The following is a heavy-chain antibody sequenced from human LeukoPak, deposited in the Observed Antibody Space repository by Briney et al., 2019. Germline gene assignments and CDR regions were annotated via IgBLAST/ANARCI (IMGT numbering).Heavy chain of an antibody. V-gene: IGHV4-39*07. D-gene: IGHD2-21*01. CDR2: IYYSGST. CDR1: GGSISSSSYY. CDR3: AREAPAASHINWFDP. Sequence: SETLSLTRTVSGGSISSSSYYWGWIRQPPGKGLEWIGSIYYSGSTYYNPSLKSRVTISVDRSKNQFSLKLSSVTAADTAVYYCAREAPAASHINWFDPWGQGTLVTVSS. J-gene: IGHJ5*02.